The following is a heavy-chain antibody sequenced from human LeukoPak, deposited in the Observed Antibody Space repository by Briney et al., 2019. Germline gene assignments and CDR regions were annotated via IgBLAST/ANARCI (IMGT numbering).Heavy chain of an antibody. CDR1: GGSLSSYY. CDR2: IYYSGST. J-gene: IGHJ3*02. CDR3: GSGVLRFGEHGSAFDI. D-gene: IGHD3-10*01. Sequence: SETLSLTCTVSGGSLSSYYWSWIRQPPGKGLEWIGYIYYSGSTNYNPSLKSRVTISVDTSKNQFSLKLSSVTAADTAVYYCGSGVLRFGEHGSAFDIWGQGTMVTVSS. V-gene: IGHV4-59*08.